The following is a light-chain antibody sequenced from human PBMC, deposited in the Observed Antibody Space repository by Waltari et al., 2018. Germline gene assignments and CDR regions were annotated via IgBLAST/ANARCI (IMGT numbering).Light chain of an antibody. CDR1: QGISSY. J-gene: IGKJ3*01. Sequence: AIRITQSPSSLSASTGDRVNITCRASQGISSYLAWYQQKPGKAPKLLIYAASTLQSGVPSRFSGSGSGTDFTLTISCLQSEDFATYYCQQYYRYPCTFGPGTKVDIK. CDR3: QQYYRYPCT. CDR2: AAS. V-gene: IGKV1-8*01.